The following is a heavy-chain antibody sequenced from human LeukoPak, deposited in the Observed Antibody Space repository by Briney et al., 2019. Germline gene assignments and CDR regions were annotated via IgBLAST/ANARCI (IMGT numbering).Heavy chain of an antibody. Sequence: GGSLRLSCAASGFTFGSYAMSWVRQAPGKGLEWVSGISGSGGSTYYADSVKGRFTISRDNSKNTLYLQMSSLRAEDTAVYYCAKMPVSYSSGWSNFDYWGQGTLVTVSS. CDR1: GFTFGSYA. J-gene: IGHJ4*02. CDR2: ISGSGGST. V-gene: IGHV3-23*01. CDR3: AKMPVSYSSGWSNFDY. D-gene: IGHD6-19*01.